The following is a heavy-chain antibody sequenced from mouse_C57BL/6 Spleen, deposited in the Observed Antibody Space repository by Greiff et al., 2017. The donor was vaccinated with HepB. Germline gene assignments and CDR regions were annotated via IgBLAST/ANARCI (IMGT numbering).Heavy chain of an antibody. CDR1: GFSLTSYG. D-gene: IGHD1-1*01. J-gene: IGHJ1*03. V-gene: IGHV2-2*01. Sequence: QVQLKQSGPGLVQPSQSLSITCTVSGFSLTSYGVHWVRQSPGKGLEWLGVIWSGGSTDYNAAFISRLSISKDNSKSQVFFKMNSLQADDTAIYYCARKDYYGSSWRYFDVWGTGTTVTVSS. CDR3: ARKDYYGSSWRYFDV. CDR2: IWSGGST.